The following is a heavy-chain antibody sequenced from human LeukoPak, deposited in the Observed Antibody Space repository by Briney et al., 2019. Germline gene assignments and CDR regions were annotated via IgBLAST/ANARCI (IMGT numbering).Heavy chain of an antibody. CDR2: INPNSGGT. Sequence: GASVKVSCKASGYTFTGYYMHWVRQAPGQGLEWMGWINPNSGGTNYAQKFQGRVTMTRDTSISTAYMELSRLRSEDTAVYYCARSVADSVVTIMNYYYYMDVWGKGTTVTVSS. D-gene: IGHD6-19*01. CDR3: ARSVADSVVTIMNYYYYMDV. V-gene: IGHV1-2*02. J-gene: IGHJ6*03. CDR1: GYTFTGYY.